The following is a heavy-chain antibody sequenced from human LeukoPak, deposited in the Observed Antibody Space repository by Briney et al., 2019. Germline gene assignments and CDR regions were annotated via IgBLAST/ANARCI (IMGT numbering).Heavy chain of an antibody. CDR3: AKWELLEAFDI. CDR1: GFTFSSYA. D-gene: IGHD1-26*01. J-gene: IGHJ3*02. CDR2: ISGSSTGT. V-gene: IGHV3-23*01. Sequence: GGSLRLSCAASGFTFSSYAMSWVRQAPGKGLEWVSAISGSSTGTYYADSVEGRFTISRDNSKNTLYLQMNSLRADDTAAYYCAKWELLEAFDIWGQGTMVTVSS.